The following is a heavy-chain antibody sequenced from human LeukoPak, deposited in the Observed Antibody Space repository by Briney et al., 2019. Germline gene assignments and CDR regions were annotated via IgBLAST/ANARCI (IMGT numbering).Heavy chain of an antibody. CDR3: ARGGSYFGSGSYCIDY. J-gene: IGHJ4*02. V-gene: IGHV3-23*01. CDR2: ISGGGGST. CDR1: GFTFSSYT. D-gene: IGHD3-10*01. Sequence: PGGSLRLSCAASGFTFSSYTMNWVRQDPGKGLEWVSIISGGGGSTYYADSVKGRFTISRDISKNTLSLQMNSLRAEDTAVYFCARGGSYFGSGSYCIDYWGQGTLVTVSS.